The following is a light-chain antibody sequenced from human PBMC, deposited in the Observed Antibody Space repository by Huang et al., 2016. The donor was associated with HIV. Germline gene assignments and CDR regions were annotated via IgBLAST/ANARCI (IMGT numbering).Light chain of an antibody. CDR1: QSVRTF. CDR3: QQRTNWPWT. V-gene: IGKV3-11*01. Sequence: EIVLTQSPATLSLSPGDTATLSCRASQSVRTFLAWYQQKLGHPPRLLIYDTSTRATGIPPRFSGSGSGTDFTLTISSLGPEDFAVYYCQQRTNWPWTFGQGTKVEIK. CDR2: DTS. J-gene: IGKJ1*01.